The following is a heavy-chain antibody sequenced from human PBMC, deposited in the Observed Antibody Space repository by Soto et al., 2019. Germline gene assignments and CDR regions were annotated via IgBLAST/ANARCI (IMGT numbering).Heavy chain of an antibody. CDR3: VCFECGRTAVVTAMEANGY. CDR2: VNSDGTST. CDR1: GFTFSNYW. Sequence: VQLVASGGDLVQPGESLRLSCAASGFTFSNYWMHWVRQGPGKGLVWVSRVNSDGTSTSYADSVKGRFTISRDNAKNTLYLQMSSLTFEDTALYYCVCFECGRTAVVTAMEANGYWGQGTLVTVSS. J-gene: IGHJ4*02. D-gene: IGHD2-21*02. V-gene: IGHV3-74*01.